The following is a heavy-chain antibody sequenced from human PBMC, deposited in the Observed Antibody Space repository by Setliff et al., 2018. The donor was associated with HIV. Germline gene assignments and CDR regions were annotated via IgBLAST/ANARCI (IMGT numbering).Heavy chain of an antibody. V-gene: IGHV1-24*01. D-gene: IGHD6-13*01. J-gene: IGHJ1*01. CDR2: FDPEDGET. CDR1: GYTLTELS. Sequence: ASVKVSCKISGYTLTELSIHWVRQAPGKGLEWMANFDPEDGETFYAQKFQGRLTMTEDTSTDTADMELSSLSSDDTAMYYCATDPGYSSTWYSESFQHWGQGTVVTVSS. CDR3: ATDPGYSSTWYSESFQH.